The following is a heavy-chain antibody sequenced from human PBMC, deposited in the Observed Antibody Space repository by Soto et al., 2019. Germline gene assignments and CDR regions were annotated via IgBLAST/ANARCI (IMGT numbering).Heavy chain of an antibody. D-gene: IGHD3-16*01. CDR2: IIPILGVA. Sequence: QVQLVHSGSEVTKHASSVQVSCKASGGPFSTYTISWVRHAPGQGLEWMGRIIPILGVANYARKFQGIVSITADKSTTTAYMELSSLISEDTAMYYCAKVRGGADAEGHYFNFLGQGSMVTVSS. CDR3: AKVRGGADAEGHYFNF. CDR1: GGPFSTYT. J-gene: IGHJ4*02. V-gene: IGHV1-69*02.